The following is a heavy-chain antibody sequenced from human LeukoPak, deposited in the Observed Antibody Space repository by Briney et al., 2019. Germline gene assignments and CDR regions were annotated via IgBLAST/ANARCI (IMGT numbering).Heavy chain of an antibody. V-gene: IGHV1-18*01. CDR2: ISAYNGNT. CDR1: GYTFTSYG. CDR3: ASTYCSSTSCYMFDY. J-gene: IGHJ4*02. D-gene: IGHD2-2*02. Sequence: ASVKVSCKASGYTFTSYGISWVRQAPGQGLEWMGWISAYNGNTNYAQKLQGRVTMTTDTSTSTAYMGLRSLRSDDTAVYYCASTYCSSTSCYMFDYWGQGTLVTVSS.